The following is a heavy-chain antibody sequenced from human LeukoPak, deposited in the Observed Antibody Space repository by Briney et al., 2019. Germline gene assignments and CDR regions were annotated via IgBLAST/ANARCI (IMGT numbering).Heavy chain of an antibody. CDR1: GGSISSGGYY. J-gene: IGHJ5*02. D-gene: IGHD2-2*01. V-gene: IGHV4-31*03. Sequence: PSQTLSLTCTVSGGSISSGGYYWSWIRQHPGKGLEWIGYIYYSGSTYYNPSLKSRVTISVDTSKNQFSLKLSSVTAADTAVYYCARECSSTSCSPDQGFDPWGQGTLVTVSS. CDR2: IYYSGST. CDR3: ARECSSTSCSPDQGFDP.